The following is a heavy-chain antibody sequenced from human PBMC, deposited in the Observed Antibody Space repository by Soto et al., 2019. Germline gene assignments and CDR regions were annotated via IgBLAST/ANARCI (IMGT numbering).Heavy chain of an antibody. Sequence: EVQLLESGGDLVQPGGSLRLSCAASGFTFTSFTMSWVRQSPGKGLEWVSTISGSGGSTYYADAVKGRFTISRDNSMGTLYLQMKSLRVEDTAIYYCAKEVSLGSTVDLGYWGQGTLVTVSS. CDR1: GFTFTSFT. V-gene: IGHV3-23*01. J-gene: IGHJ4*02. CDR3: AKEVSLGSTVDLGY. D-gene: IGHD7-27*01. CDR2: ISGSGGST.